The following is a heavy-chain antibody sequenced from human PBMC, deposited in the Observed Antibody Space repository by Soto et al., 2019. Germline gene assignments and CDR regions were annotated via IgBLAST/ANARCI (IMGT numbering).Heavy chain of an antibody. D-gene: IGHD5-12*01. CDR3: ARPRDGYKYYYYYGMDV. V-gene: IGHV1-69*01. CDR2: IIPIFGTA. J-gene: IGHJ6*02. Sequence: QVQLVQSGAEVKKPGSSVKVSCKASGGTFSSYAISWVRQAPGQGLEWMGGIIPIFGTANYAQKFQGRVTITADESTSTAYMELSSLRSEDTAVYYCARPRDGYKYYYYYGMDVWGQRTTVTVSS. CDR1: GGTFSSYA.